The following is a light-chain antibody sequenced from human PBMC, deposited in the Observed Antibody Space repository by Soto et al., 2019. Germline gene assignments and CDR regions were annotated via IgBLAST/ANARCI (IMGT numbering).Light chain of an antibody. V-gene: IGLV1-47*01. CDR2: RNN. CDR1: SSNIGSNY. J-gene: IGLJ1*01. Sequence: QLVLTQPPSASGTPGQRVTISCSGSSSNIGSNYVYWYQQLPRTAPKLLIYRNNQRPSGVPDRFSGSKSGTSASLAISGLRSEDEADYYCAAWDDSLSVFYVFGTGTKVTVL. CDR3: AAWDDSLSVFYV.